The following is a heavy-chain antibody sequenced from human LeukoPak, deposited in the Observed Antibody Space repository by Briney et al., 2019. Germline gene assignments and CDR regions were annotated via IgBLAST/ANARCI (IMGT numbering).Heavy chain of an antibody. CDR2: IRYDGSNK. J-gene: IGHJ4*02. Sequence: PGGSLRLSCAASGFTFSSYGMHWVRQAPGKGLEWVAFIRYDGSNKYYADSVKGRFTISRDNSKNTLYLQMNSLRAEDTAVYYCASELQWFGELFYWGQGTLVTVSS. CDR3: ASELQWFGELFY. CDR1: GFTFSSYG. D-gene: IGHD3-10*01. V-gene: IGHV3-30*02.